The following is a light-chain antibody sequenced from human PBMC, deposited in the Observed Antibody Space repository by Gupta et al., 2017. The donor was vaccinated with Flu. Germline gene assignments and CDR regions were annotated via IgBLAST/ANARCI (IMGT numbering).Light chain of an antibody. Sequence: QSALTQPASESGSPGQSITISCSGSSNDIGGFNLVSWYQQHPGKAPKLIIYEVNKRPSGVFHRVSGSKSGSTASLTISGLQADDEADYYCCSYANTNTWVFGGGTKLAVL. CDR1: SNDIGGFNL. V-gene: IGLV2-23*02. CDR3: CSYANTNTWV. J-gene: IGLJ3*02. CDR2: EVN.